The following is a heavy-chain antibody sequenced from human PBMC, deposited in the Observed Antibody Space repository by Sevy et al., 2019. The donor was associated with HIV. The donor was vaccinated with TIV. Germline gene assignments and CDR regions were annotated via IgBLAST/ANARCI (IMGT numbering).Heavy chain of an antibody. Sequence: GGSLRLSCAASGFTLNDVYMNWIRQVPGKGLQWISYMSTSGYDIFYADSVKGRFIMSRDNAKNSLFLQMNRLRAEDTAVYYCVRGHPQTIYYESSFGFWGPGTLVTVSS. CDR2: MSTSGYDI. D-gene: IGHD3-22*01. V-gene: IGHV3-11*01. CDR1: GFTLNDVY. CDR3: VRGHPQTIYYESSFGF. J-gene: IGHJ4*02.